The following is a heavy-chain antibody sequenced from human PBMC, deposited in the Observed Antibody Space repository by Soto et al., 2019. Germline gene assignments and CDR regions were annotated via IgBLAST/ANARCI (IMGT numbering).Heavy chain of an antibody. D-gene: IGHD5-12*01. CDR3: ARDTGYDHDAFDI. V-gene: IGHV1-46*01. Sequence: QVQLVKSGAEVKKPGASVKVSCKASGYSFITSYHMHWVRQAPGQGLEWLGIINPTGSMTRYSQKFQGRLTMTRDTSTATDYMELSNLTSEDTAMYFCARDTGYDHDAFDIWGQGTRVTVSS. CDR2: INPTGSMT. CDR1: GYSFITSYH. J-gene: IGHJ3*02.